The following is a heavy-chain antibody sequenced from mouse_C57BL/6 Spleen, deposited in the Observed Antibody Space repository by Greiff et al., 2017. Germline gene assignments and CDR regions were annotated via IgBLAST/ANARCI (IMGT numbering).Heavy chain of an antibody. CDR1: GYAFSSSW. V-gene: IGHV1-82*01. D-gene: IGHD4-1*01. CDR2: IYPGDGDT. CDR3: ARGGSGTGGFAY. J-gene: IGHJ3*01. Sequence: QVQLQQSGPELVKPGASVKISCKASGYAFSSSWMNWVKQRPGKGLEWIGGIYPGDGDTNYNGKFKGKATLTVAKSSSTAYMQLSSLTSEDSAVYFCARGGSGTGGFAYWGQGTLVTVSA.